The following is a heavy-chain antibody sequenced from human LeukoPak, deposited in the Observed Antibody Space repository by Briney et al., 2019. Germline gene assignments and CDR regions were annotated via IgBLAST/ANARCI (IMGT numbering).Heavy chain of an antibody. CDR3: ARYYCGTSTTCYMFDF. D-gene: IGHD2-2*01. J-gene: IGHJ4*02. CDR1: GFTFSSYW. CDR2: IKQAASET. Sequence: PGGSLRLSCAASGFTFSSYWMTWVRQAPGKGLEWVPIIKQAASETYYVGSVKGRFTISRDNAKNSLYLQMSSLRADDTAVYYCARYYCGTSTTCYMFDFWGQGTLVTVSS. V-gene: IGHV3-7*01.